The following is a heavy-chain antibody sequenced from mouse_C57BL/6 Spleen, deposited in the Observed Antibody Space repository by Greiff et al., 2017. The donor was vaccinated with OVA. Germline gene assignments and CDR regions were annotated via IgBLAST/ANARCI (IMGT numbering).Heavy chain of an antibody. Sequence: EVQLQQSGPELVKPGASVKISCKASGYSFTGYYMNWVKQSPEKSLEWIGEINPSTGGTTYNQKFKAKATLTVDKSSSTAYMQLKSLTSEDSAVYYCARSRGDGYYRACFAYWGQGTLVTVSA. D-gene: IGHD2-3*01. CDR3: ARSRGDGYYRACFAY. CDR2: INPSTGGT. CDR1: GYSFTGYY. V-gene: IGHV1-42*01. J-gene: IGHJ3*01.